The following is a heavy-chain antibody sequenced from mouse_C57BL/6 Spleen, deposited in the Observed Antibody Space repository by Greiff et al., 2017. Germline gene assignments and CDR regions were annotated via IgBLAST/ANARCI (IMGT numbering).Heavy chain of an antibody. CDR1: GFTFSSYA. J-gene: IGHJ2*01. V-gene: IGHV5-4*01. Sequence: EVQVVESGGGLVKPGGSLKLSCAASGFTFSSYAMSWVRQTPEKRLEWVATISAGGSYTYYPDNVKGRFTISRDNAKNNLYLQMSHLKSEDTAMYYCARSENFFDYWGQGTTLTVSS. CDR3: ARSENFFDY. CDR2: ISAGGSYT.